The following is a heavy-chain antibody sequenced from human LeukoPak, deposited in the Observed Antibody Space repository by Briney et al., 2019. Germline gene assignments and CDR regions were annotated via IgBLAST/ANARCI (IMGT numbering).Heavy chain of an antibody. D-gene: IGHD3-10*01. CDR3: AKDRLLWFGELLN. CDR2: ISGSGGST. Sequence: GGSLRLSCAASGFTFSSYGMSWVRQAPGKGLEWVSAISGSGGSTYYADSVKGRFTISRDNSKNTLYLQMNSLRAEDTAVYYCAKDRLLWFGELLNWGQGTLVTVSS. CDR1: GFTFSSYG. V-gene: IGHV3-23*01. J-gene: IGHJ4*02.